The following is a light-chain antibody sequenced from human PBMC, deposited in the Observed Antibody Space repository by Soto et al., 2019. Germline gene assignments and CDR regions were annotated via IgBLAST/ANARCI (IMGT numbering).Light chain of an antibody. CDR3: QQYGSSST. J-gene: IGKJ5*01. CDR2: GAS. V-gene: IGKV3-20*01. Sequence: IVLTQSPGTLSLSPGERATLSCRASQTISSSSLAWYQQKGGQAPRLLIYGASSRATGIPDRFSGSGYGTDFTLTISRLEPDDFAVYYCQQYGSSSTFGQGTRLEIK. CDR1: QTISSSS.